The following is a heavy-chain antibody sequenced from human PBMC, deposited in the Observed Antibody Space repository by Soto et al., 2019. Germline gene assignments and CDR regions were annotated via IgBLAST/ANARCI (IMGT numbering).Heavy chain of an antibody. CDR3: ARALTKAYYFDY. J-gene: IGHJ4*02. CDR2: IIPIFGTA. CDR1: GGTFSSYA. V-gene: IGHV1-69*13. Sequence: GASVKVSCKASGGTFSSYAISWVRQAPGQGLEWMGGIIPIFGTANYAQKFQGRVTITADESTSTAYMELSSLRSEDTAVYYCARALTKAYYFDYWGQGTLVTVSS.